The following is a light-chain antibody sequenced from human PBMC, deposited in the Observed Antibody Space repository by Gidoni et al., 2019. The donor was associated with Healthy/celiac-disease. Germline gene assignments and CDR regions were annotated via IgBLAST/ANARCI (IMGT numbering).Light chain of an antibody. V-gene: IGKV3-20*01. CDR2: GAS. CDR1: QRVSSSY. J-gene: IGKJ5*01. Sequence: VLTQSPGTLSLSPGERATLSCRASQRVSSSYLAWYQQKPGQAPRLLIYGASSRATGIPDRFSGSGSGTDFTLTISRLEPEDFAVYYCQQYGSSPLTFGQGTRLEIK. CDR3: QQYGSSPLT.